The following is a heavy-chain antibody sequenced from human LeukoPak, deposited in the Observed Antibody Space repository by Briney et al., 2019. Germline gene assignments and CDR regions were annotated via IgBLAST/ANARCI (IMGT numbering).Heavy chain of an antibody. CDR3: AAQGGSGDLRY. V-gene: IGHV3-15*01. CDR2: IKRIIDGGTT. CDR1: GFTFSNTW. Sequence: GGSLRLSCAASGFTFSNTWVNWVRQAPGKGLEWVGRIKRIIDGGTTDYAAPVKGRFTVSRDDSINTLYLQMSSLKTEDTAVYYCAAQGGSGDLRYWGQGTLVTVSS. D-gene: IGHD4-17*01. J-gene: IGHJ4*02.